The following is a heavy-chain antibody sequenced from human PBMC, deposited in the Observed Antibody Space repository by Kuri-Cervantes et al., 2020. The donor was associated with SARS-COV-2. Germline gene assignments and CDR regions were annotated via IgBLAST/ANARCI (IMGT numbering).Heavy chain of an antibody. V-gene: IGHV3-9*01. CDR2: ISWNSGSI. D-gene: IGHD1-7*01. Sequence: GGSLRLSCAASGFTFDDYAMHWVRQAPGKGLEWVSGISWNSGSIGYADSVKGRFTISRDNAKNSLYLQMNSLRAEDTAVYYCARDQGHWNSNAFDIWGQGTMVTVSS. J-gene: IGHJ3*02. CDR1: GFTFDDYA. CDR3: ARDQGHWNSNAFDI.